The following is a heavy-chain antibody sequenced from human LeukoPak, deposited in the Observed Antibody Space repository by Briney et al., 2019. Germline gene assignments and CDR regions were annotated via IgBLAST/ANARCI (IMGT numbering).Heavy chain of an antibody. CDR2: ISGSGGST. Sequence: GGSLRLSCAAPGFTFSSYAMSWVRQAPGKGRGWVSAISGSGGSTYYADSVKGRFTISRDNSKNTLYLQMNSLRAEDTAVYYCAKDLGYYTEGFDYWGQGTLVTVSS. CDR1: GFTFSSYA. CDR3: AKDLGYYTEGFDY. V-gene: IGHV3-23*01. J-gene: IGHJ4*02. D-gene: IGHD3-22*01.